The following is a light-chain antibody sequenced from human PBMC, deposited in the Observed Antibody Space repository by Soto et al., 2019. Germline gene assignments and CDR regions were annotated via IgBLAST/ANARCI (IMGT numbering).Light chain of an antibody. CDR1: QSVISSY. Sequence: EMVLTQSPGTLSLSPGERATLSCRASQSVISSYLAWYQQKPVQAPRLLIYGASSRATGSPDRFSGSGSGTDFTLTISRLEPEDFAVYYCQQYGGSLPYTFGQGTKLEIK. J-gene: IGKJ2*01. V-gene: IGKV3-20*01. CDR3: QQYGGSLPYT. CDR2: GAS.